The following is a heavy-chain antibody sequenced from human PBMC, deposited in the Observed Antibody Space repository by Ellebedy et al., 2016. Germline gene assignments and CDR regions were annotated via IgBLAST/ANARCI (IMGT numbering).Heavy chain of an antibody. Sequence: SETLSLTXAVSGGSISSSNWWSWVRQPPGKGLEWIGEIYHSGSTNYNPSLKSRVTISVDKSKNQFSLKLSSVTAADTAVYYCARGQDIVVVPAAVYYYYYGMDVWGQGTTVTVSS. CDR1: GGSISSSNW. D-gene: IGHD2-2*01. V-gene: IGHV4-4*02. CDR3: ARGQDIVVVPAAVYYYYYGMDV. CDR2: IYHSGST. J-gene: IGHJ6*02.